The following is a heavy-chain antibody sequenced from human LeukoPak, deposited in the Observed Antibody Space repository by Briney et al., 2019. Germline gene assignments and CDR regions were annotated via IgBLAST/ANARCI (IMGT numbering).Heavy chain of an antibody. D-gene: IGHD4-17*01. Sequence: GGSLRLSCAASGFTFSSYGMHWVRQAPGKGLEWVAVIWYDGSNKYYADSAKGRFTISRDNSKNTLYLQMNSLRAEDTAVYYCARGGPTTVTTYKMGYWGQGTLVTVSS. CDR2: IWYDGSNK. V-gene: IGHV3-33*01. CDR3: ARGGPTTVTTYKMGY. CDR1: GFTFSSYG. J-gene: IGHJ4*02.